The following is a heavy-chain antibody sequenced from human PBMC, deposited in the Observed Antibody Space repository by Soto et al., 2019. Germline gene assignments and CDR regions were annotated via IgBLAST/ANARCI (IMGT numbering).Heavy chain of an antibody. Sequence: GECLKISCKGSGYSFASYWSGEVRQMPGKGLEWMGIIDPEDSESRYSPSLQGQVTMAADKSISTAYRQWSSLKASDTAMYFCARPYCSSTSCSLDVWGQGNTVTVSS. CDR1: GYSFASYW. J-gene: IGHJ6*02. V-gene: IGHV5-51*01. CDR2: IDPEDSES. D-gene: IGHD2-2*01. CDR3: ARPYCSSTSCSLDV.